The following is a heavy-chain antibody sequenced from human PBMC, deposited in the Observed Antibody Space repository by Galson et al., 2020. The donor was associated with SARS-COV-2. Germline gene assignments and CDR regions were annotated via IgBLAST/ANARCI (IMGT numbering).Heavy chain of an antibody. V-gene: IGHV4-4*07. Sequence: PSETLSLTCTVSGDSINVYYWTWIRQPAGKGLEWIGRIDRSGSTNYNPSLQSRVSMSVDTSKNQFSLQLRSVTAADTAVYYCARSYDSGWSRNWFAPWGQGTLVTVSS. D-gene: IGHD6-19*01. CDR2: IDRSGST. CDR3: ARSYDSGWSRNWFAP. J-gene: IGHJ5*02. CDR1: GDSINVYY.